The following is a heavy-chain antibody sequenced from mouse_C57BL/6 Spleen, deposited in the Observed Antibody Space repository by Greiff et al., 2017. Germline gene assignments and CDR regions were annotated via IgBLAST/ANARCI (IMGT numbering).Heavy chain of an antibody. D-gene: IGHD3-2*01. CDR3: AIDSPFAY. CDR2: IYPGDGAT. J-gene: IGHJ3*01. CDR1: GYAFSSSW. Sequence: VQLQQSGPELVKPGASVKISCKASGYAFSSSWMNWVKQRPGKGLEWIGRIYPGDGATNYNGKFKGKATLTADKSSSTAYMQLSSLTSEDSAVYFCAIDSPFAYWGQGTLVTVSA. V-gene: IGHV1-82*01.